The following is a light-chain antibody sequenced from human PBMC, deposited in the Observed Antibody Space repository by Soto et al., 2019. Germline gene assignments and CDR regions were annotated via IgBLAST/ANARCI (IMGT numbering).Light chain of an antibody. J-gene: IGKJ1*01. CDR1: QSVSSN. Sequence: EIVMTQSPATLSVSPGERATLSCRASQSVSSNLAWYQQKPGQAPRLLIYGASTRATGIPARLSGSGSGTEFTLTISSLQSEDFAVYYCQQYNSWGTFGQGTKVEIK. CDR3: QQYNSWGT. V-gene: IGKV3-15*01. CDR2: GAS.